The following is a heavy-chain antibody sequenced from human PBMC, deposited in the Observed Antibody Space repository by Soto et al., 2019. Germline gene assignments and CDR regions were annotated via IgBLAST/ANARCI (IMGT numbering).Heavy chain of an antibody. Sequence: QVQLVQSGAEVKKPGSSVRVSCKASGGALSNYVINWVRQAPGQGLEWMGGIIPIFGTANYAQSYQGRVTITADESTSTADMDLSSLRSEDTAVYYCAREGFSGGYFGSWGQGTLVTVSS. D-gene: IGHD5-12*01. CDR2: IIPIFGTA. CDR3: AREGFSGGYFGS. J-gene: IGHJ4*02. V-gene: IGHV1-69*01. CDR1: GGALSNYV.